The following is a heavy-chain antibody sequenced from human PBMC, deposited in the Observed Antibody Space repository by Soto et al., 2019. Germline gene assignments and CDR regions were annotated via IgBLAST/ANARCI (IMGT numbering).Heavy chain of an antibody. CDR2: IDPSDSYT. J-gene: IGHJ6*02. V-gene: IGHV5-10-1*01. CDR1: GYSFTSYW. Sequence: LGESLKISCKGSGYSFTSYWINWVRQMPGKGLEWMGRIDPSDSYTNHSPSFQGHVTISADKSISTAYLQWSSLKASDTAMYYCARSYRAGMDVWGQGTTVTVSS. CDR3: ARSYRAGMDV.